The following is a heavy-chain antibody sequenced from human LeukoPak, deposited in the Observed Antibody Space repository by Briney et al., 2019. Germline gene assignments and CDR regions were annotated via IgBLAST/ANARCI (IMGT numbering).Heavy chain of an antibody. CDR2: ISWNSVNI. V-gene: IGHV3-9*01. J-gene: IGHJ4*02. CDR1: GFTFDDYA. Sequence: GGSLRLSCAASGFTFDDYAMHWVRQAPGKGLEWVSGISWNSVNIGYADSVKGRFTISRDNSKNTLYLQMNSLRAEDTAVYYCAKDQLPTSISIVGATSDYWGQGTLVTVSS. CDR3: AKDQLPTSISIVGATSDY. D-gene: IGHD1-26*01.